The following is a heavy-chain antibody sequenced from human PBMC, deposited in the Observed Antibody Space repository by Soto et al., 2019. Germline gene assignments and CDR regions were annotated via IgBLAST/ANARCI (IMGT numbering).Heavy chain of an antibody. Sequence: SVKVSCKASGGTFSSYAISWLRQSPGQGLEWMGGIIPIFGTANYAQKFQGRVTITADESTSTAYMELSSLRSEDTAVYYCARSYYYDSSGYPDPWGQGTLVTVS. CDR3: ARSYYYDSSGYPDP. CDR2: IIPIFGTA. CDR1: GGTFSSYA. V-gene: IGHV1-69*13. J-gene: IGHJ5*02. D-gene: IGHD3-22*01.